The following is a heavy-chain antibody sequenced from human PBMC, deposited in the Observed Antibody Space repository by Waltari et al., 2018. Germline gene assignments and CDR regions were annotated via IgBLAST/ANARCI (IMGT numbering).Heavy chain of an antibody. CDR3: VRGRGELELEPLFDD. J-gene: IGHJ4*02. V-gene: IGHV4-59*01. CDR1: GGPRSRVY. CDR2: KYSEGIA. D-gene: IGHD1-7*01. Sequence: QVQLQESGPGLVKPWETLSLTCTVSGGPRSRVYWIWIRQVPGKGLEWIGYKYSEGIANYNPSLRSRVDISEDKSKSQFFLRLASVTAADSAIYYCVRGRGELELEPLFDDWGQGTLVTVSS.